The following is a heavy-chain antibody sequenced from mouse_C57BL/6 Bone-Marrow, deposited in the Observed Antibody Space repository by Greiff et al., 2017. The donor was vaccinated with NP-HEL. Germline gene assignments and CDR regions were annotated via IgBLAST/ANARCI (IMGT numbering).Heavy chain of an antibody. CDR1: GFTFSDYG. V-gene: IGHV5-17*01. CDR3: ARRGGYYRYYAMDY. CDR2: ISSGSSTI. D-gene: IGHD2-3*01. Sequence: EVKLVESGGGLVKPGGSLKLSCAASGFTFSDYGMHWVRQAPEKGLAWVAYISSGSSTIYYADTVKGRFTISRDNAKNTLVLKMTSMGADDTVLYYCARRGGYYRYYAMDYWGQGTSVTVSS. J-gene: IGHJ4*01.